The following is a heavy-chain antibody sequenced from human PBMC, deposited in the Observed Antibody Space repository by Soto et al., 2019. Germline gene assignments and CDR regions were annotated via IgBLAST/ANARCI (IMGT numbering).Heavy chain of an antibody. CDR3: ARGIAAAGTHAFDI. Sequence: SETLSLTCAVYGGSFSGYYWSWIRQPPGKGLEWIGEINHSGSTNYNPSLKSRVTISVDTSKNQFSLKLSSVTAADTAVYYCARGIAAAGTHAFDIWGQGTMVTVSS. CDR1: GGSFSGYY. J-gene: IGHJ3*02. V-gene: IGHV4-34*01. CDR2: INHSGST. D-gene: IGHD6-13*01.